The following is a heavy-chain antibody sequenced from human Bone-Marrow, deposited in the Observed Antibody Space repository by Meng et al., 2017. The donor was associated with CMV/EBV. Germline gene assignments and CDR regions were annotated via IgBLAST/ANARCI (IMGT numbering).Heavy chain of an antibody. V-gene: IGHV3-48*04. Sequence: GESLKISCAASGFTFSSYSMNWVRQAPGKGLEWVSYISSSSSTTYYADSVKGRFTISRDNAKNSLYLQMNSLRAEDTAVYYCARDRRYCSSTSCYRRPLIEAFDIWGQGTRVTVSS. D-gene: IGHD2-2*01. CDR3: ARDRRYCSSTSCYRRPLIEAFDI. CDR2: ISSSSSTT. CDR1: GFTFSSYS. J-gene: IGHJ3*02.